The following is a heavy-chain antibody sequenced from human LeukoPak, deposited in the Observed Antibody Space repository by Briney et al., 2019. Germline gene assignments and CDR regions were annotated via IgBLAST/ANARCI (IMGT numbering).Heavy chain of an antibody. Sequence: SVTVSFKASGDAFTIYTITLVRQPPGQGLEWMGRIIPILGVANYGPKSQGRVTITADKSTSTAYMDVSSLRSEDTAVYYCATWGSGDDYEYWGQGTLVTVSS. CDR3: ATWGSGDDYEY. J-gene: IGHJ4*02. CDR1: GDAFTIYT. V-gene: IGHV1-69*02. CDR2: IIPILGVA. D-gene: IGHD5-12*01.